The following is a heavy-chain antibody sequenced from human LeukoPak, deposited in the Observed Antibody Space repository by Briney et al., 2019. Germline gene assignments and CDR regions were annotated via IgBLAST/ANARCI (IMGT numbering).Heavy chain of an antibody. D-gene: IGHD4/OR15-4a*01. CDR3: ARRAGAYSHPYDY. Sequence: GGSLRLSCTVSGFTVSSNSMSWVRQAPGQGLEWVSFIYSDNTHYSDSVKGRFTVSRANSKNTLYLQMNSLRVEDTAVYYCARRAGAYSHPYDYWGQGTLVTVSS. V-gene: IGHV3-53*01. CDR1: GFTVSSNS. CDR2: IYSDNT. J-gene: IGHJ4*02.